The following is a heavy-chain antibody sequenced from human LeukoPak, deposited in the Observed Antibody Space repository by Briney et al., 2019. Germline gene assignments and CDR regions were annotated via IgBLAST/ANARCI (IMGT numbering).Heavy chain of an antibody. V-gene: IGHV4-59*12. CDR1: GGSISSYY. J-gene: IGHJ4*02. CDR3: ARVDGDGYNIPDY. Sequence: YPSETLSLTCTVSGGSISSYYWSWIRQPPGEGLEWIGYISYSGSTNYNSSLKSRVTISLDTSKNQFSLRLISVTAADTAVYYCARVDGDGYNIPDYWGQGTLVTVSS. CDR2: ISYSGST. D-gene: IGHD5-24*01.